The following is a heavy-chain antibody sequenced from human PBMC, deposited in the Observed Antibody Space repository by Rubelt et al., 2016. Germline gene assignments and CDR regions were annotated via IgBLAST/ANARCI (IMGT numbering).Heavy chain of an antibody. J-gene: IGHJ5*01. Sequence: QVRLQESGPGLVKSSDTLSLTCAVSGYSTSSSNWWGWIRQPPGKGLEWIGFVYYSGSTTYNPSLKGRVTMSVDTSKKQFSLYRYSVTAADTAVYYCARARSTGVGGRGLFDSWGQGTLVTVSS. V-gene: IGHV4-28*01. CDR1: GYSTSSSNW. D-gene: IGHD1-1*01. CDR3: ARARSTGVGGRGLFDS. CDR2: VYYSGST.